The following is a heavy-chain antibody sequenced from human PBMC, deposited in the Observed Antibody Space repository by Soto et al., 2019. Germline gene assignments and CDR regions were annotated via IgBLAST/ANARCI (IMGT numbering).Heavy chain of an antibody. D-gene: IGHD3-22*01. J-gene: IGHJ2*01. CDR3: ARDGTMMEGYFDL. V-gene: IGHV4-30-4*01. CDR2: IYYSGST. CDR1: GGSISSGDYY. Sequence: QVQLQESGPGLVKPSQTLSLTCTVSGGSISSGDYYWSWIRQPPGKGLEWIGYIYYSGSTYYNPSLKSRVTISVGTSKNQFSLKLSSVTAADTAVYYCARDGTMMEGYFDLWGRGTLVTVSS.